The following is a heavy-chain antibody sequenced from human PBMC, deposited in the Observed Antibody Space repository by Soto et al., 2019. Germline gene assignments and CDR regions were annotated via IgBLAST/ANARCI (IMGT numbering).Heavy chain of an antibody. CDR3: ARVSRYCSSTSCSEGGY. CDR1: GFTFSSYS. CDR2: ISSSSSYI. J-gene: IGHJ4*02. D-gene: IGHD2-2*01. Sequence: GGSLRLSCAASGFTFSSYSMNWVRQAPGKGLEWVSSISSSSSYIYYADSVKGRFTISRDNAKNSLYLQMNSLRAEDTAVYYCARVSRYCSSTSCSEGGYWGQGTLVTVSS. V-gene: IGHV3-21*01.